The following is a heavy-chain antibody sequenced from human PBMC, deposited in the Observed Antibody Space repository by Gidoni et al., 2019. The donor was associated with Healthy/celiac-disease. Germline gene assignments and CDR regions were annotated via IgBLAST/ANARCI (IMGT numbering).Heavy chain of an antibody. D-gene: IGHD3-16*01. CDR1: GGTFTSYA. CDR3: ARVGGLTWRYFDL. Sequence: QVQLVQSGAEVKKPVSSVKVSCTASGGTFTSYAISWVRQAPGQELEWMGGIIPIFGTANDAQKFQGRVTITADESTSTAYMELSSLRSEDTAVYYCARVGGLTWRYFDLWGRGTLVTVSS. CDR2: IIPIFGTA. J-gene: IGHJ2*01. V-gene: IGHV1-69*01.